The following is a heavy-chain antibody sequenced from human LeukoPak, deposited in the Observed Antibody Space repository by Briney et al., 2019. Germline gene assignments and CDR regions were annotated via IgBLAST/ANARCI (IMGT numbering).Heavy chain of an antibody. J-gene: IGHJ4*02. V-gene: IGHV3-21*01. CDR2: ISSSSSYI. D-gene: IGHD3-9*01. CDR1: GFTFSSCE. Sequence: GGSLRLSCAASGFTFSSCEMNWVRQAPGKGLEWVSSISSSSSYIYYADSVKGRFTISRDNAKNSLYLQMNSLRAEDTAVYYCARVGIRDDILTGYYGDDYWGQGTLVTVSS. CDR3: ARVGIRDDILTGYYGDDY.